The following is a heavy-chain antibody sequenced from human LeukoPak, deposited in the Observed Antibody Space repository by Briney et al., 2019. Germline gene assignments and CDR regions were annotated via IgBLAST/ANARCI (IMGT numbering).Heavy chain of an antibody. Sequence: PSETLSLTCTVSGGSISSSSYYWGWIRQPPGKGLEWIGSIYYSGSTYYNPSLKSRVTISVDTPKNQFSLKLSSVTAADTAVYYCARQYSSGHDWDYWGQGTLVTVSS. CDR2: IYYSGST. CDR3: ARQYSSGHDWDY. CDR1: GGSISSSSYY. D-gene: IGHD3-22*01. J-gene: IGHJ4*02. V-gene: IGHV4-39*07.